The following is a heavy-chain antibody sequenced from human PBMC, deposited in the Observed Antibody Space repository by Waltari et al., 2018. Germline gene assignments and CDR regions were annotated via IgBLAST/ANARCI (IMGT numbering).Heavy chain of an antibody. Sequence: QVQLVQSGPEVKKPGSSVKFSCKASGGTFSSYSISWVRQAPGQGLEWMGGIIPIFGTANYAQKFKGRVTINADESTRTAYMELSSLRSEDTAVYYCARGSYSSSWFNLKAFHIWGQGTMVTVSS. CDR1: GGTFSSYS. V-gene: IGHV1-69*01. D-gene: IGHD6-13*01. CDR3: ARGSYSSSWFNLKAFHI. J-gene: IGHJ3*02. CDR2: IIPIFGTA.